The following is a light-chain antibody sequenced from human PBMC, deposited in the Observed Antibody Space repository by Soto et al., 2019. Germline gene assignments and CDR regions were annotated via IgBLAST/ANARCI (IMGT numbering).Light chain of an antibody. CDR2: KAS. CDR1: QYVRNW. V-gene: IGKV1-5*03. Sequence: DIQMTQSPSTLSASVGDGVTISCRASQYVRNWLAWYQQKPGKAPRLLISKASSLQDGVPSRFSGSGSGTQFTLNITSRQPDDVATYYCQQYNTFSRTFGQGTRVDIK. CDR3: QQYNTFSRT. J-gene: IGKJ1*01.